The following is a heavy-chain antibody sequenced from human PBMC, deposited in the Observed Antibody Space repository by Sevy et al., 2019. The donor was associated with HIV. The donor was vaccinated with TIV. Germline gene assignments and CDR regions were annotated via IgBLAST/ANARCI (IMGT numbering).Heavy chain of an antibody. CDR3: VREGRNYEYIWGTYHSGF. CDR1: GVTFSGYA. J-gene: IGHJ4*02. V-gene: IGHV3-30*04. Sequence: GGSLRLSCAASGVTFSGYAMHWVRQAPGKGLEWLAVISCDGSVKYYTYSVKGRFTISRDNTKNTLFLQLDSLGPGDTAVYYCVREGRNYEYIWGTYHSGFRAQGTLVTVSS. D-gene: IGHD3-16*02. CDR2: ISCDGSVK.